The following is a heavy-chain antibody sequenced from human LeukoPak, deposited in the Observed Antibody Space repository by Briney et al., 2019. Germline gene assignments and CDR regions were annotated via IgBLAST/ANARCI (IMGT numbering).Heavy chain of an antibody. CDR2: IYTSGST. Sequence: SETLSLTCTVSGGSISSYYWSWIRQPAGKGLEWIGRIYTSGSTNYNPSLKSRVTMSVDTSKNQFSLKLSSVTAADTAVYYCAKSYGDYSPGWFAPWGKETLVTASS. J-gene: IGHJ5*02. D-gene: IGHD4-17*01. CDR3: AKSYGDYSPGWFAP. V-gene: IGHV4-4*07. CDR1: GGSISSYY.